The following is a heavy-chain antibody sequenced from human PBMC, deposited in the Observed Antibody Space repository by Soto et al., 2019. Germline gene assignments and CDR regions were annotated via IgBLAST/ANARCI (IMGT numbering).Heavy chain of an antibody. Sequence: GESLKISCQVSGYTFTIYWIGWVRQMPGKGLEWVGIIYPSDSDTRYSPSFQGQVTISADQSINTAYLQWDSLKASDTAIYYCARPANTVADHFDLWGQGTPVTVSS. D-gene: IGHD4-17*01. CDR2: IYPSDSDT. V-gene: IGHV5-51*01. CDR1: GYTFTIYW. J-gene: IGHJ4*02. CDR3: ARPANTVADHFDL.